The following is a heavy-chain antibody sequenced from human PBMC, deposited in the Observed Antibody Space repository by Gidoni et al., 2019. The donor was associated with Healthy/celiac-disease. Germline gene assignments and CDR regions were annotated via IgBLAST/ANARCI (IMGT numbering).Heavy chain of an antibody. CDR3: ARVSYYYDSSGPYYFDY. J-gene: IGHJ4*02. CDR2: IIPILSIA. CDR1: VGTFSSYT. D-gene: IGHD3-22*01. Sequence: QLQLVQSGAEVQKPWSSVNFSFNASVGTFSSYTISWVRQAPGQGLEGMGRIIPILSIANYAQKFQGRVTITADKCTSTAYMELSSLKSEDTAVYYCARVSYYYDSSGPYYFDYRGQGTLVTVSS. V-gene: IGHV1-69*02.